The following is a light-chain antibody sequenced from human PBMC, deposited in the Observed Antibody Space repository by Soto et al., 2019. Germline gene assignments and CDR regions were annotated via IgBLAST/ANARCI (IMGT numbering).Light chain of an antibody. CDR2: AAF. CDR3: QQANSFPVT. J-gene: IGKJ5*01. V-gene: IGKV1D-12*01. CDR1: QGITSW. Sequence: DIHMTHSPSSVSASVGDRVTITCRASQGITSWLAWYQQKPGKAPELLIYAAFRLQSGVPSRFSGSGSGTEFTVTISSLEPEDFATYYCQQANSFPVTFGQGTRLEIK.